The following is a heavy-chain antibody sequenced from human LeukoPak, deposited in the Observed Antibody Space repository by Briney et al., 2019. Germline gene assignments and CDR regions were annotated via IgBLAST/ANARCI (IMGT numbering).Heavy chain of an antibody. CDR3: ARLRYCSSTSCPAHSSYMDV. D-gene: IGHD2-2*01. Sequence: SETLSLTCTVSGGSISSSSYYWGWLRQPPGKGLEWIGSIYYSGSTYYNPSLKSRVTISVDTSKNQFSLKLSSVTAADTAVYYCARLRYCSSTSCPAHSSYMDVWGKGTTVTVSS. J-gene: IGHJ6*03. CDR1: GGSISSSSYY. CDR2: IYYSGST. V-gene: IGHV4-39*07.